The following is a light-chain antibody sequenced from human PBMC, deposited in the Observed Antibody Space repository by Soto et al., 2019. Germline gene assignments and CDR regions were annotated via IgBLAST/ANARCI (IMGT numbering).Light chain of an antibody. CDR3: AAWDDSLNGLYV. J-gene: IGLJ1*01. Sequence: QSVLTQAPSASXTPGQGVTISCSGSSSNIGSNTVNWYRQLPGTAPKLLIYSNHQRPSGVPGRFSGSKSGTSAYLAISDLQSDDEADYYCAAWDDSLNGLYVFGTGTKLTVL. CDR2: SNH. CDR1: SSNIGSNT. V-gene: IGLV1-44*01.